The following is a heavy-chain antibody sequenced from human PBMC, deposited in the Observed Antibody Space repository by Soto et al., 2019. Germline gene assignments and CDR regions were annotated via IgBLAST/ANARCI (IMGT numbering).Heavy chain of an antibody. Sequence: PGGSLRLSCAPSEFTVSNNYMNWVRQAPGKGLEWVSIIYSDGSIFYADSVKGRFTISRDNSRNTLYLQMDSLRAEDTAVYYCARGLKASHDAFDIWGPGPMVTVSS. J-gene: IGHJ3*02. D-gene: IGHD2-2*01. CDR3: ARGLKASHDAFDI. CDR1: EFTVSNNY. V-gene: IGHV3-53*01. CDR2: IYSDGSI.